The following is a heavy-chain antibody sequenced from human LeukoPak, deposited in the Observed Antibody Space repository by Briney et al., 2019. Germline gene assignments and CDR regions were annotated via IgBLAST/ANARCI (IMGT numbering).Heavy chain of an antibody. Sequence: NPSETLSLTCTVSGGSISSYYWSWIRQPAGKGLEWIGHIYTSGSTNNNPSLKSRVTMSVDTSKNQFSLKLSSVTAADTAVYYCAREEGGSSGRYYYYYMDVWGKGTTVTVSS. CDR3: AREEGGSSGRYYYYYMDV. CDR2: IYTSGST. J-gene: IGHJ6*03. V-gene: IGHV4-4*07. D-gene: IGHD1-26*01. CDR1: GGSISSYY.